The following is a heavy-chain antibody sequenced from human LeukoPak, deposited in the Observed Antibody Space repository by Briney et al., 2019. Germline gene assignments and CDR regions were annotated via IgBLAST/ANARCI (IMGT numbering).Heavy chain of an antibody. V-gene: IGHV3-15*01. CDR1: GITFSNAW. CDR2: IKNKSEGGTT. CDR3: ARDIRSGYHQKDNAFDI. Sequence: GGSLRLSCAVSGITFSNAWMSWVRQAPGKQLEWIGRIKNKSEGGTTDYAAPMKGRFTISRDNAKNSLYLQMNSLRAEDTAVYYCARDIRSGYHQKDNAFDIWGQGTMVTVSS. J-gene: IGHJ3*02. D-gene: IGHD5-12*01.